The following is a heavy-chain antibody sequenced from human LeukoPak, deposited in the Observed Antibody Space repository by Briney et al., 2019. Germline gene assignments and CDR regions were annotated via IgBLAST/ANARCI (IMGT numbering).Heavy chain of an antibody. CDR1: GFSFSLYA. J-gene: IGHJ4*02. D-gene: IGHD2-2*01. CDR2: INSGGDDI. Sequence: GGSLRLSCAASGFSFSLYAMNWVRQAPGKGLEWISYINSGGDDIHYAASVRGRFTISRDDAGNTLFLQLSSLRAEDTAVYYCARDTIQPGLIDDWGQGTLVTVSS. V-gene: IGHV3-21*05. CDR3: ARDTIQPGLIDD.